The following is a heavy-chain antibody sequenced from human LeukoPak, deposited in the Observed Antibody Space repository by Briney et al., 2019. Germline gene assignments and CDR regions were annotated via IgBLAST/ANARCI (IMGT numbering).Heavy chain of an antibody. CDR2: IYYSGST. CDR1: GGSISSYY. D-gene: IGHD2-2*01. CDR3: ARSYCSSTSCYAGFDY. V-gene: IGHV4-59*01. J-gene: IGHJ4*02. Sequence: SETLSLTCTVSGGSISSYYWSWLRQPPGKGLEWIGYIYYSGSTNYNPSLKSRVTISVDTSKNQFSLKLSSVTAADTAVYYCARSYCSSTSCYAGFDYWGQGTLVTVSS.